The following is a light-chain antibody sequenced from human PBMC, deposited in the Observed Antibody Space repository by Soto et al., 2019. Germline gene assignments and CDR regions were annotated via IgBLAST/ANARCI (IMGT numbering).Light chain of an antibody. CDR1: RSVGSS. CDR2: GAS. CDR3: QHYKMYSPWT. J-gene: IGKJ1*01. Sequence: EIVLTQSPATLSLSPGDRATLSCRASRSVGSSLAWYQQKPGQAPRLLIYGASNRATGIPDRFSGSESGTDFTLTISSLQPDDFATYYCQHYKMYSPWTFGQGTKVDIK. V-gene: IGKV3-11*01.